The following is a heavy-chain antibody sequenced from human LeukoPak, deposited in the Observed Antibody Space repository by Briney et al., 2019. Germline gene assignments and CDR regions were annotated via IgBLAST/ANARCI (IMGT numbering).Heavy chain of an antibody. J-gene: IGHJ3*02. V-gene: IGHV1-18*01. CDR3: ARERSSDSGSYSPWKAFDI. CDR2: ISAYNGNT. D-gene: IGHD1-26*01. CDR1: GYTFTSYG. Sequence: GASVKVSCKASGYTFTSYGISWVRQAPGQGLEWMGWISAYNGNTNYAQKLQGRVTMTTDTSTSTAYMELRSLRSDDTAVYYCARERSSDSGSYSPWKAFDIWGQGTMVTVSS.